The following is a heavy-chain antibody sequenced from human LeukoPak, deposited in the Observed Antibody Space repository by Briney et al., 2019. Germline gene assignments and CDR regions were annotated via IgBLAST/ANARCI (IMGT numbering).Heavy chain of an antibody. CDR2: IYYSGST. V-gene: IGHV4-39*01. CDR3: GRAAGYNYYMDV. Sequence: SETLSLTCTVPGGSISSSSYYWGWIRQPPGKGLEWIGSIYYSGSTYYNPSLKSRVTISVDTSKNQFSLKLSSVTAADTAVYYCGRAAGYNYYMDVWGKGTTVTISS. J-gene: IGHJ6*03. D-gene: IGHD6-13*01. CDR1: GGSISSSSYY.